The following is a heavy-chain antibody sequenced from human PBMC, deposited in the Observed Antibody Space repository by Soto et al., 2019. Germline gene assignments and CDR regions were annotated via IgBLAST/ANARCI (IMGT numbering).Heavy chain of an antibody. CDR2: IYYDGSNK. Sequence: QVQLVESGGGVVQPGRALRLSCAASGFTFSSYGMHWVRQAPGKGLEWVAVIYYDGSNKYYADSVKGRFTISRDNSKNTLYLQMNSLRAEDTAVYYCARDIKDDGSGYSAGFDYWGQGTLVTVSS. J-gene: IGHJ4*02. D-gene: IGHD3-22*01. CDR3: ARDIKDDGSGYSAGFDY. V-gene: IGHV3-33*01. CDR1: GFTFSSYG.